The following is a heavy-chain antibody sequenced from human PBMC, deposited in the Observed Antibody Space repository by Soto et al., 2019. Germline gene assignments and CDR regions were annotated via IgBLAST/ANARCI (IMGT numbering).Heavy chain of an antibody. D-gene: IGHD4-17*01. CDR1: GGSFSGYY. CDR3: ARGPRYLYGDYVRY. CDR2: INHSGST. J-gene: IGHJ4*02. Sequence: SETLSLTCAVYGGSFSGYYWSWIRQPPGKGLEWIGEINHSGSTNYNPSLKSRVTISVDTSKNQFSLKLSSVTAADTAVYYCARGPRYLYGDYVRYWGQGTLVTVSS. V-gene: IGHV4-34*01.